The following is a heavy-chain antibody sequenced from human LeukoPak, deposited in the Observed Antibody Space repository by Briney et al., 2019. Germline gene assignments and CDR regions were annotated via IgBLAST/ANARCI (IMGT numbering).Heavy chain of an antibody. CDR3: AKETGDNDAFDI. CDR2: IISGGNT. J-gene: IGHJ3*02. V-gene: IGHV3-23*01. D-gene: IGHD3-10*01. Sequence: PGGSLRLSCVASGITFNSYAMSWVRQARGKGLEWVSAIISGGNTYYADSVKGRLTISRDNSKNTVHLEMNGLRVEDTAIYYCAKETGDNDAFDIWGQGTMVTVSS. CDR1: GITFNSYA.